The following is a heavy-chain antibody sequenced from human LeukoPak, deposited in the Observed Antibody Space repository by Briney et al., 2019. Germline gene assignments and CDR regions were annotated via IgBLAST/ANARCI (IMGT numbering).Heavy chain of an antibody. J-gene: IGHJ4*02. CDR2: IYHSGST. CDR3: ARDLQGGGLFDY. D-gene: IGHD2-15*01. Sequence: PSETLSLTCAVSGGSISSSNWWSWVRQPPGKGLEWIGEIYHSGSTNYNPSLKSRVTISVDTSKNQFSLKLSSVTAADTAVYYCARDLQGGGLFDYWGQGTLVTVSS. V-gene: IGHV4-4*02. CDR1: GGSISSSNW.